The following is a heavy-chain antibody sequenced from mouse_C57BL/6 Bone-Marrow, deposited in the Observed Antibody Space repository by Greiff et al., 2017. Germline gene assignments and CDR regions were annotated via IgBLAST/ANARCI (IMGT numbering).Heavy chain of an antibody. Sequence: VQLQQSGPELVKPGASVKIPCKASGYTFTDYNMDWVKQSHGKSLEWIGDINPNNGGTIYNQKFKGKATLTVDKSSSTADMELRSLTSEDSAVYYCARERDYRDWGFAYWGQGTLVTVAA. D-gene: IGHD2-14*01. CDR1: GYTFTDYN. CDR2: INPNNGGT. J-gene: IGHJ3*01. V-gene: IGHV1-18*01. CDR3: ARERDYRDWGFAY.